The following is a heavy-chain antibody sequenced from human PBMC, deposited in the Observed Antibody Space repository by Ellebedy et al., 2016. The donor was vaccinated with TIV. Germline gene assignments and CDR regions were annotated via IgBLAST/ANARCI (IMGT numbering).Heavy chain of an antibody. D-gene: IGHD2-2*01. CDR2: ISGGDDST. CDR3: VKQPEQFQLLSWFDL. CDR1: GFTASAYG. V-gene: IGHV3-23*01. Sequence: GESLKISXAASGFTASAYGMSWVRQTPGKGLEWVSTISGGDDSTYYADSVKGRFTVSRDNSKNTLYLQMNNLGAQDTAFYYCVKQPEQFQLLSWFDLWGQGTLVTVSS. J-gene: IGHJ5*02.